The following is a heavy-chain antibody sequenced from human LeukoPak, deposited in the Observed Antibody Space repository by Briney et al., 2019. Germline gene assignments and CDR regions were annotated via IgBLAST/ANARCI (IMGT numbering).Heavy chain of an antibody. D-gene: IGHD6-13*01. CDR2: INSDGSST. CDR1: GFTFSSYW. J-gene: IGHJ3*02. V-gene: IGHV3-74*01. CDR3: AKARRYSSYDAFDM. Sequence: GGSLRLSCAASGFTFSSYWMHWVRQAPGKGLVWVSRINSDGSSTSYADSVKGRFTISRDNAKNTLYLQMNSLRAEDTALYYCAKARRYSSYDAFDMWGQGTMVTVSA.